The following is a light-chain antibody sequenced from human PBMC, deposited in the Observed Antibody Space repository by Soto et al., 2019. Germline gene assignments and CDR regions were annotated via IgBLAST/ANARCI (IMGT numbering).Light chain of an antibody. Sequence: EIVMTQSQATLSVSPGERATLSCRASQSVSSNLAWYQQKPGQAPRLLIYGASTRATGIPARFSGSGSGTEFTLTISSLQSEDFAVYYCQQYNNWPLTFGGGTKVDNK. V-gene: IGKV3-15*01. CDR3: QQYNNWPLT. CDR1: QSVSSN. J-gene: IGKJ4*01. CDR2: GAS.